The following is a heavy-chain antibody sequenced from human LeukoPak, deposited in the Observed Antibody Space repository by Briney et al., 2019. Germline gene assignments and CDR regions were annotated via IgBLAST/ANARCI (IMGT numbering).Heavy chain of an antibody. V-gene: IGHV3-21*01. CDR1: GFTFSRFS. Sequence: GGSLRLSCAASGFTFSRFSMNWVRQAPGKGLEWVSSISSQNSYIYYADSVKGRFTISRDNAKNSLFLQMNSLRAEDTAVYYCAKDQDYSNNAGHFDYWGQGTLVTVSS. J-gene: IGHJ4*02. CDR3: AKDQDYSNNAGHFDY. CDR2: ISSQNSYI. D-gene: IGHD4-11*01.